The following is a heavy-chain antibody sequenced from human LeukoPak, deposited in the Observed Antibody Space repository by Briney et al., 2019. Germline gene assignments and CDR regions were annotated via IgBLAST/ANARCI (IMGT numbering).Heavy chain of an antibody. V-gene: IGHV4-39*07. Sequence: PSETLSLTCTVSGGSISSRSYYWGWIRQPPGKGPEWIGSIYYSGSTYYNPSLKSRVTISVDTSKNQFSLKLSSVTAADTAVYYCARELSSGGSRHFDYWGQGTLVTVSS. CDR3: ARELSSGGSRHFDY. D-gene: IGHD2-15*01. CDR2: IYYSGST. CDR1: GGSISSRSYY. J-gene: IGHJ4*02.